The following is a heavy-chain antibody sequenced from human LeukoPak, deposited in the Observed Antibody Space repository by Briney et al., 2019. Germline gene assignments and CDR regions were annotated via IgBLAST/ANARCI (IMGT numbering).Heavy chain of an antibody. V-gene: IGHV1-2*02. CDR3: ARVRWFGELTGWDY. J-gene: IGHJ4*02. D-gene: IGHD3-10*01. CDR2: INPNSGGT. Sequence: GASVKVSCKASGYTFTGYYMHWVRQAPGQGLEWMGWINPNSGGTNYAQKFQGRVTMTRDTSISTAYMELSRLRSDDTAVYYCARVRWFGELTGWDYWGQGTLVTVSS. CDR1: GYTFTGYY.